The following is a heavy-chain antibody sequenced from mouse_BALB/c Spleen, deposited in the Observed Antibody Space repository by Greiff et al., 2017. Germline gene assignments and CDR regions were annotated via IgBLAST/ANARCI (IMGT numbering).Heavy chain of an antibody. V-gene: IGHV3-2*02. CDR2: ISYSGST. D-gene: IGHD2-4*01. CDR3: ARPYYDYDDGFAY. Sequence: ESGPGLVKPSQSLSLTCTVTGYSITSDYAWNWIRQFPGNKLEWMGYISYSGSTSYNPSLKSRISITRDTSKNQFFLQLNSVTTEDTATYYCARPYYDYDDGFAYWGQGTLVTVSA. J-gene: IGHJ3*01. CDR1: GYSITSDYA.